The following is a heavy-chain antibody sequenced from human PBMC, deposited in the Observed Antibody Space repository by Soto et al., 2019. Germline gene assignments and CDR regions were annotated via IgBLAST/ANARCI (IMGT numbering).Heavy chain of an antibody. CDR2: ISAHTGSS. Sequence: GASVKVSCKASGYTFTSSGISWVRQAPGQGLEGMGWISAHTGSSEYAQRFQGRVTMTTDRSTSTAYMELRSLRSDDRAVYYCARAFFYQGSDSRRYSFDAFDLWGPGPLV. CDR3: ARAFFYQGSDSRRYSFDAFDL. CDR1: GYTFTSSG. V-gene: IGHV1-18*01. J-gene: IGHJ3*01. D-gene: IGHD3-22*01.